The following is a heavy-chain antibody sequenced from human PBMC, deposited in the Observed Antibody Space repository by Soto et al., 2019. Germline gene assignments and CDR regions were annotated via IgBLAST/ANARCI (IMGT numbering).Heavy chain of an antibody. CDR1: GFTFSSYA. CDR2: RSGSGGST. CDR3: AKESGPLGTMVPDY. J-gene: IGHJ4*02. V-gene: IGHV3-23*01. D-gene: IGHD3-10*01. Sequence: PGGSLRLSCAASGFTFSSYAMSWVRQTPGKGLERISARSGSGGSTYYADSVKGRFTISRDNSKNTPYLQMNRLRAEDTAVYYCAKESGPLGTMVPDYCGQGTLVTVSS.